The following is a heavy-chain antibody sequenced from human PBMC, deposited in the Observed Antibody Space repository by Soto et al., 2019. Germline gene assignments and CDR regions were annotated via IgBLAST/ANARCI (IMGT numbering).Heavy chain of an antibody. J-gene: IGHJ1*01. D-gene: IGHD6-13*01. CDR3: AREREDSSWSSVEYLKY. CDR2: ISGYNGNT. V-gene: IGHV1-18*01. CDR1: GYTFSSYG. Sequence: ASVKVSCKASGYTFSSYGISWVRQAPGQGLEWMGWISGYNGNTNYAQKFQGRVIMTTDTSTNTVFMELRSLRSDETDIYYCAREREDSSWSSVEYLKYWGQGNIVTVSS.